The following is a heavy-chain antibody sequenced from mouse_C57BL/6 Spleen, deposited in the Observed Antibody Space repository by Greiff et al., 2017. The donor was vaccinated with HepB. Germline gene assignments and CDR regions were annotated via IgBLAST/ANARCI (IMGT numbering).Heavy chain of an antibody. Sequence: EVQVVESGGDLVKPGGSLKLSCAASGFTFSSYGMSWVRQTPDKRLEWVATISSGGSYTYYPDSVKGRFTISRDNAKNTLYLQMSSLKSEDTAMYYCARQGAYGYIDYWGQGTTLTVSS. J-gene: IGHJ2*01. CDR1: GFTFSSYG. D-gene: IGHD1-1*02. V-gene: IGHV5-6*01. CDR2: ISSGGSYT. CDR3: ARQGAYGYIDY.